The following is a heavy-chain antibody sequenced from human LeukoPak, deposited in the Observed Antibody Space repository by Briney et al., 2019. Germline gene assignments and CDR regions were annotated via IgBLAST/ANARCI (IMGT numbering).Heavy chain of an antibody. Sequence: SQTLSLTCTVSGGSISSGGYYWRWIRQHPGKGLEWIGYIYYSGSTYYNPSLKSRVTISVDTSKNQFSLKLSSVTAADTAVYYCARFIYRAYYYYYGMDVWGKGTTVTVSS. CDR3: ARFIYRAYYYYYGMDV. D-gene: IGHD1-26*01. V-gene: IGHV4-31*03. J-gene: IGHJ6*04. CDR1: GGSISSGGYY. CDR2: IYYSGST.